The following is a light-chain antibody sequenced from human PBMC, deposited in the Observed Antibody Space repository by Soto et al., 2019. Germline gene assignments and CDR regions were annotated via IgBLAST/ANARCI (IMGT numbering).Light chain of an antibody. CDR1: SSDVGGYNY. V-gene: IGLV2-8*01. CDR2: EVS. J-gene: IGLJ2*01. Sequence: QSVLTQPPSASGSPGQSVTISCAGTSSDVGGYNYVSWYQQYPGKVPKLMIYEVSERPSGVPDRFSGSKSGNTAFLTVSGLQAEDEADYYCASWDDRLGAVIFGGGTKVTVL. CDR3: ASWDDRLGAVI.